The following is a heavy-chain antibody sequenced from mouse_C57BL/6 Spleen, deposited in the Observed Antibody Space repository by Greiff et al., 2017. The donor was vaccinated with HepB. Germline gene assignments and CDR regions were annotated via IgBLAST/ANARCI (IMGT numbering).Heavy chain of an antibody. CDR3: ARSGAQATFDY. CDR2: IYPGDGDT. D-gene: IGHD3-2*02. Sequence: VQRVESGPELVKPGASVKISCKASGYAFSSSWMNWVKQRPGKGLEWIGRIYPGDGDTNYNGKFKGKATLTADKSSSTAYMQLSSLTSEDSAVYCCARSGAQATFDYWGQGTTLTVSS. J-gene: IGHJ2*01. V-gene: IGHV1-82*01. CDR1: GYAFSSSW.